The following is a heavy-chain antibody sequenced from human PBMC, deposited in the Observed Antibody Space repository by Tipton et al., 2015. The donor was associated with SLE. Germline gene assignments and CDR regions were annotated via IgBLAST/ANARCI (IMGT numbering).Heavy chain of an antibody. V-gene: IGHV4-59*11. J-gene: IGHJ3*02. CDR3: ARAPKLMVRGVSDAFDI. CDR2: IYDSGST. D-gene: IGHD3-10*01. Sequence: LRLSCTVSGGSISSHYWSWIRQPPGKGLEWIGYIYDSGSTNYNPSLKSRVTISVDTSKNQFSLKLSSVTAADTAVYYCARAPKLMVRGVSDAFDIWGQGTMVTVSS. CDR1: GGSISSHY.